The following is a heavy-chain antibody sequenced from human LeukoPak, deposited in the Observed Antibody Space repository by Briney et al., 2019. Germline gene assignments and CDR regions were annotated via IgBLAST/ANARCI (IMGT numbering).Heavy chain of an antibody. J-gene: IGHJ6*02. V-gene: IGHV3-21*01. Sequence: PGGSLRLSCAASGFTFSSYSMNWVRQAPGKGLEWVSSISSSSSYIYYADSVKGRFTISRDNAKTSLYLQMNSLRAEDTAVYYCAREAYYDSSGLDYYGMDVWGQGTTVTVSS. CDR1: GFTFSSYS. CDR2: ISSSSSYI. CDR3: AREAYYDSSGLDYYGMDV. D-gene: IGHD3-22*01.